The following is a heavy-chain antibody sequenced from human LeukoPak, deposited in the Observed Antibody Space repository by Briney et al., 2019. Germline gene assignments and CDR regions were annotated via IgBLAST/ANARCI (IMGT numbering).Heavy chain of an antibody. CDR2: VSGGSGDNT. D-gene: IGHD3-22*01. V-gene: IGHV3-23*01. J-gene: IGHJ2*01. CDR1: GLTFSDYA. CDR3: ARDPHKYDYYDSRPSGYFDL. Sequence: PGGSLRVFCAASGLTFSDYAMSWVRQAPGKGLEWVSAVSGGSGDNTDYADSVKGRFTISRDNSKNTLYLQMNSLRAEDTAVYYCARDPHKYDYYDSRPSGYFDLWGRGTLVTVSS.